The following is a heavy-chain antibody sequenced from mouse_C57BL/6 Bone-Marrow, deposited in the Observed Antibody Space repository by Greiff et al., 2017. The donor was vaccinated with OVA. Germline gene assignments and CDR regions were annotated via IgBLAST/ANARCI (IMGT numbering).Heavy chain of an antibody. Sequence: VQLQHSGAELARPGASVKMSCKASGYTFTSYTMHWVKQRPGQGLEWIGYINPSSGYTKYNQKFKDKATLTADKSSSTAYMQLSSLTSEDSAVYYCASYWYFDVWGTGTTVTVSS. CDR1: GYTFTSYT. V-gene: IGHV1-4*01. CDR3: ASYWYFDV. CDR2: INPSSGYT. J-gene: IGHJ1*03.